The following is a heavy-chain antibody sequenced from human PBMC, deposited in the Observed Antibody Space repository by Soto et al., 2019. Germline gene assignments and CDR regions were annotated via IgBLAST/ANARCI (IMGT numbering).Heavy chain of an antibody. J-gene: IGHJ4*02. CDR2: INAGNGNT. D-gene: IGHD6-19*01. V-gene: IGHV1-3*01. CDR1: GYTFTSHA. CDR3: ARGTGSGFYYFDY. Sequence: ASVKVSCKASGYTFTSHAMHWVRQAPGQRLEWMGWINAGNGNTKYSQKFQGRVTITRDTSASTAYMELSSLRSEDTAVYYCARGTGSGFYYFDYWGQGTLVTVSS.